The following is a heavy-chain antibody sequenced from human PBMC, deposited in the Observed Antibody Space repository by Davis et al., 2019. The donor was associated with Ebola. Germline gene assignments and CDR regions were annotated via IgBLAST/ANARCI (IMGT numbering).Heavy chain of an antibody. D-gene: IGHD2-21*02. CDR1: GYTFTSYD. V-gene: IGHV1-18*01. J-gene: IGHJ6*02. CDR3: ARDIVVVTALYYYGMDV. Sequence: ASVKVSCKASGYTFTSYDINWVRQATGQGLEWMGWISAYNGNTNYAQKLQGRVTMTTDTSTSTAYMELRSLRSDDTAVYYCARDIVVVTALYYYGMDVWGQGTTVTVSS. CDR2: ISAYNGNT.